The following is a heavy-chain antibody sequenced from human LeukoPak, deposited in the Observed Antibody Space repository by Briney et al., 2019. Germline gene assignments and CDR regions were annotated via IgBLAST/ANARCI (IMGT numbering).Heavy chain of an antibody. CDR1: GGSFSGYY. CDR3: AASGGPINWSDP. V-gene: IGHV4-34*01. CDR2: ITHNGYT. J-gene: IGHJ5*02. D-gene: IGHD3-10*01. Sequence: SETLSLTCAVYGGSFSGYYWGWIRQPPGKGLQWIGEITHNGYTNYNPALKSRVTISIDTSKNEFSLKVSSVTAADMAIYYCAASGGPINWSDPWGQGTLVTVSS.